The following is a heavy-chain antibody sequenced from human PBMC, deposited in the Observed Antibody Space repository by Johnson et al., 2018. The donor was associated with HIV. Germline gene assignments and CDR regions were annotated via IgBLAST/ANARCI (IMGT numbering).Heavy chain of an antibody. J-gene: IGHJ3*01. V-gene: IGHV3-23*01. CDR3: AKHLGSDAFDY. CDR1: GFTFSTNA. Sequence: VQLMESGGGLVQPGGSLRLSCAVSGFTFSTNAMSWVRQAPGKGLEWVSVITGDGGRTHYADSVRGRFIISRDNSKNKVYLQMNTLRADDTAVYYCAKHLGSDAFDYWGQGTLVTVSS. CDR2: ITGDGGRT. D-gene: IGHD1-26*01.